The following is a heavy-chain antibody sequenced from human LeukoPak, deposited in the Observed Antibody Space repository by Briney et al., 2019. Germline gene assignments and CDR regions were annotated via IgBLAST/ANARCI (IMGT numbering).Heavy chain of an antibody. J-gene: IGHJ6*03. V-gene: IGHV3-23*01. CDR2: ISGSDDNT. D-gene: IGHD1-7*01. Sequence: GGSLRLSCAASGFTFSSYAMNWVRQAPGKGLEWVSSISGSDDNTYYADSVKGRFTISRDNSKNILYLQMNSLRAEDTAVYYCAKGTGTTFRFRTYSYFYHMDVWGKGTTVTVSS. CDR3: AKGTGTTFRFRTYSYFYHMDV. CDR1: GFTFSSYA.